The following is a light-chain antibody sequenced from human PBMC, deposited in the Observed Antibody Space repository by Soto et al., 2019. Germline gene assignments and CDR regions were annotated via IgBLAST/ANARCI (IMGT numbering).Light chain of an antibody. J-gene: IGKJ4*01. V-gene: IGKV3-11*01. Sequence: EIVLTQSPVTLSLSPGERATLSCRASQSVFRSLAWYQQKPGQAPRLLIYDASTRATAIPARFRGSGSGTDFTLTISCLEPEDFAVYYWHQRINWPITFGQGPKVEV. CDR2: DAS. CDR1: QSVFRS. CDR3: HQRINWPIT.